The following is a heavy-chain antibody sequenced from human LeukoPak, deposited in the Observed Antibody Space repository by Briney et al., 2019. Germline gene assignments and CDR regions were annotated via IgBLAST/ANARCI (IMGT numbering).Heavy chain of an antibody. V-gene: IGHV3-15*01. D-gene: IGHD6-19*01. Sequence: GGSLRLSCAASGFTFSNAWMSWVRQAPGKGLEWVGRIKSKTDGGTTDYAAPVKGRFTISRDDSKNTLYLQMNSLKTEDTAVYYCTTQYSSGWYVAFDIWGQGTMVTVSS. CDR1: GFTFSNAW. J-gene: IGHJ3*02. CDR3: TTQYSSGWYVAFDI. CDR2: IKSKTDGGTT.